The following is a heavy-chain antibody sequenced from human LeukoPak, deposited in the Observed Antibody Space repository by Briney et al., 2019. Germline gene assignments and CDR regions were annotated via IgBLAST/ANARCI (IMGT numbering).Heavy chain of an antibody. CDR3: ARHEHAGWSDAFDI. V-gene: IGHV4-61*10. D-gene: IGHD1/OR15-1a*01. CDR1: GGSISSGSYY. J-gene: IGHJ3*02. CDR2: IYYSGST. Sequence: SETLSLTCTVSGGSISSGSYYWSWIRQPAGKGLEWIGYIYYSGSTNYNPSLKSRVTISVDTSKNQFSLKLSSVTAADTAVYYCARHEHAGWSDAFDIWGQGTMVTVSS.